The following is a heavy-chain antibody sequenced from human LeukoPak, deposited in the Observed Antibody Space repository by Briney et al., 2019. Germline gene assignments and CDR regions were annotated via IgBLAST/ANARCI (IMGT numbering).Heavy chain of an antibody. D-gene: IGHD4-17*01. CDR1: GFTFSSYA. V-gene: IGHV3-23*01. CDR3: ARGNSDYGIHPDY. CDR2: ISGSGGST. J-gene: IGHJ4*02. Sequence: GGSLRLSCAASGFTFSSYAMSWVRQAPGKGLEWVSAISGSGGSTYYADSLKGRFTISRDNSKNTLYLQVRSLRAEDTAVYYFARGNSDYGIHPDYWGQGSLVTVSS.